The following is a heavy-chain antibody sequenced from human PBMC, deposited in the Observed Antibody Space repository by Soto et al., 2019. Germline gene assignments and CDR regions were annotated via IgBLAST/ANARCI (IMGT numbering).Heavy chain of an antibody. CDR3: AREVVLTEWYFDN. Sequence: QVHLMESGGGVVQPGGSLRLSSATSGFTFSSYSMHWFRQAPGKGLEWVAVTSSDGGTKFYADSVKGRFTVSRDNSKNTLYLQMSSLRPEDTAVYYCAREVVLTEWYFDNWGQGILVTVSS. CDR1: GFTFSSYS. D-gene: IGHD2-21*01. CDR2: TSSDGGTK. V-gene: IGHV3-30-3*01. J-gene: IGHJ4*02.